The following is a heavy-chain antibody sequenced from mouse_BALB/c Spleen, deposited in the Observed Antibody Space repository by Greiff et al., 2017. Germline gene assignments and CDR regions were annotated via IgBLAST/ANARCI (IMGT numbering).Heavy chain of an antibody. CDR1: GFTFSSFG. D-gene: IGHD1-1*01. V-gene: IGHV5-17*02. CDR3: ARRDYYGSSYGDYAMDY. Sequence: EVHLVESGGGLVQPRGSRKLSCAASGFTFSSFGMHWVRQAPEKGLEWVAYISSGSSTIYYADTVKGRFTISRDNPKNTLFLQMTSLRSEDTAMYYCARRDYYGSSYGDYAMDYWGQGTSVTVSS. J-gene: IGHJ4*01. CDR2: ISSGSSTI.